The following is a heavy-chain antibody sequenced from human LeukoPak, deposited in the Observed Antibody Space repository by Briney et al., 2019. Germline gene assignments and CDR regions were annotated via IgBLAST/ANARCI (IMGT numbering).Heavy chain of an antibody. CDR1: GGSISSGSYY. Sequence: PSETLSLTCTVSGGSISSGSYYWSWIRQPAGKGLEWIGRIYTSGSTNYNPSLKSRVTISVDTSKNQFSLKLTSVTAADTAVYYCARASNYDYLWGTYRYYFTYWGQGTLVTVSS. CDR3: ARASNYDYLWGTYRYYFTY. D-gene: IGHD3-16*02. CDR2: IYTSGST. J-gene: IGHJ4*02. V-gene: IGHV4-61*02.